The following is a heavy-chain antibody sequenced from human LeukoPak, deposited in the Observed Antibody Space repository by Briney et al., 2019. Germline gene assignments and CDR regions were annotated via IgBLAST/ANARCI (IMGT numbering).Heavy chain of an antibody. CDR2: ISSSGGSP. D-gene: IGHD3-22*01. CDR1: GFSFSSYA. CDR3: ADLGTTYYYDRSTY. Sequence: PGGSLRLSCAASGFSFSSYAMSWVRQAPGKGLEWVSGISSSGGSPYYADSVQGRFTISRDNSKNTLFLQMTGLRAEDTAVYYCADLGTTYYYDRSTYWGQETLVAVSS. V-gene: IGHV3-23*01. J-gene: IGHJ4*02.